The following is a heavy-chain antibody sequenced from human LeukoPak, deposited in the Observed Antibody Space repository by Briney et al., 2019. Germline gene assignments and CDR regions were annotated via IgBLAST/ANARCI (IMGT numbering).Heavy chain of an antibody. Sequence: PSETLSLTCAVYGGSFSGYYWSWIRRPPGKGLEWIGEINHSGSTSYNPSLKSRVTISVDTSKNQFSLKLSSVTAADTAVYYCARYSAAAASYFDYWGQGTLVTVSS. J-gene: IGHJ4*02. CDR3: ARYSAAAASYFDY. D-gene: IGHD6-13*01. CDR1: GGSFSGYY. CDR2: INHSGST. V-gene: IGHV4-34*01.